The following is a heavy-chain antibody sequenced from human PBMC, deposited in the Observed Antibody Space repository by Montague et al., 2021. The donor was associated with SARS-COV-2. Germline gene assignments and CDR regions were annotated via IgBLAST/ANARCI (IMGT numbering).Heavy chain of an antibody. Sequence: SETRSLTCAVSGGSFSRYYWSWIRQPPGKGLEWIGEISQSGNTKYNPSLQSRVSISLDTSRNQFSLKVNSVTAADTAIYYCARLGDGIVPSPILGLGPYYSFYYMDVWGKGTTVTVSS. J-gene: IGHJ6*03. D-gene: IGHD7-27*01. CDR2: ISQSGNT. CDR3: ARLGDGIVPSPILGLGPYYSFYYMDV. CDR1: GGSFSRYY. V-gene: IGHV4-34*01.